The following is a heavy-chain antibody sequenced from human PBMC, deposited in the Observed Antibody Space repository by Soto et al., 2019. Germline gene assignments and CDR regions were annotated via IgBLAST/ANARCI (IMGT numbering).Heavy chain of an antibody. J-gene: IGHJ5*02. CDR3: AREVKRGYSGYDFASNWFDP. Sequence: SETLSLTCTVSGGSISSYYWSWIRQPPGKGLEWIGYIYYSGSTNYNPSLKSRVTISGDTSKNQFSLKLSSVTAADTAVYYCAREVKRGYSGYDFASNWFDPWGQGTLVTVSS. CDR2: IYYSGST. V-gene: IGHV4-59*01. CDR1: GGSISSYY. D-gene: IGHD5-12*01.